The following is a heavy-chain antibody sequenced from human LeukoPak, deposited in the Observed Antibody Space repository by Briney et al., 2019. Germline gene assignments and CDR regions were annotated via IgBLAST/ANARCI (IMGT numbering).Heavy chain of an antibody. V-gene: IGHV4-39*07. CDR2: IHSSGNT. Sequence: SSETLSLTCTVSIGSVNSGVYYWGWIRQPPGKGLEWIGSIHSSGNTYYNPSLKSRVTISVDTSKNQFSLKLSSVTAADTAVYYCARSGRYYYDSSGYYFYYYYGMDVWGQGTTVTVSS. D-gene: IGHD3-22*01. J-gene: IGHJ6*02. CDR3: ARSGRYYYDSSGYYFYYYYGMDV. CDR1: IGSVNSGVYY.